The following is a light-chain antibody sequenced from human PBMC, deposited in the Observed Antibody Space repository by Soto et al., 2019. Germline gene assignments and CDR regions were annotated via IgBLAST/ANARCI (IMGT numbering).Light chain of an antibody. CDR3: QQYNNLPRT. CDR2: GAS. V-gene: IGKV3-15*01. J-gene: IGKJ4*01. CDR1: QSVSTN. Sequence: VVITQSPSTLSLSPGERGTLSCRASQSVSTNLAWYQQKPGQGPRLLIYGASTRATGIPARFSGSGSGTEFTLTISRLLSEDFAVYYCQQYNNLPRTFGGGTKVDI.